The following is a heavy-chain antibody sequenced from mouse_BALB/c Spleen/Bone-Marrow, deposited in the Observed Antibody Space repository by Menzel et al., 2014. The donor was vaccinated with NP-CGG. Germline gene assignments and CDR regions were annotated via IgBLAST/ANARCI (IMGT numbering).Heavy chain of an antibody. D-gene: IGHD1-1*01. Sequence: LVESGAELVKPGASVKLSCKASGYTFTSYWMHWVKQRPGQGLEWIGAIDPSDSYTNYNQQFKGKATLTVDKSSSTAYMQLSSLTSEDSAVYYSARGGKDYFVYGSFDVWCAWPTVTVSS. CDR2: IDPSDSYT. CDR3: ARGGKDYFVYGSFDV. CDR1: GYTFTSYW. V-gene: IGHV1-69*02. J-gene: IGHJ1*01.